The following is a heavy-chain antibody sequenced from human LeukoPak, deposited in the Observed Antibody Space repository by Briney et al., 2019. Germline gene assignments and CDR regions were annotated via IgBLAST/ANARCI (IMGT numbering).Heavy chain of an antibody. D-gene: IGHD1-26*01. V-gene: IGHV4-59*01. CDR1: GFTFSSYW. CDR3: ARASSGRAFDI. J-gene: IGHJ3*02. Sequence: PGGSLRLSCAASGFTFSSYWMHWLRQPPGKGLEWIGSIYYSGSTNYNPSLKSRVTISVDTSKNQFSLKLSSVTAADTAVYYCARASSGRAFDIWGQGTMVTVSS. CDR2: IYYSGST.